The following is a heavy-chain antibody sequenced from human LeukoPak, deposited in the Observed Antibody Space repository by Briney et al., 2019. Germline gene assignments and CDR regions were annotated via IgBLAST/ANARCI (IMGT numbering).Heavy chain of an antibody. V-gene: IGHV4-30-4*08. D-gene: IGHD1-14*01. Sequence: SETLSLTCTVSGGSISSYYWSWIRQPPGKGLEWIGYIYYSGSTYYNPSLKSRVTISVDTSKNQFSLKLSSVTAADTAVYYCARDIRGSVDYWGQGTLVTVSS. CDR2: IYYSGST. CDR1: GGSISSYY. CDR3: ARDIRGSVDY. J-gene: IGHJ4*02.